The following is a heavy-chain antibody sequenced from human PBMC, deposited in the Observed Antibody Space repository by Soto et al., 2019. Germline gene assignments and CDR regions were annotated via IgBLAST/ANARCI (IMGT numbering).Heavy chain of an antibody. CDR1: GFTFCSYG. CDR3: AKERSGGSRDY. D-gene: IGHD3-10*01. V-gene: IGHV3-30*18. J-gene: IGHJ4*02. Sequence: GGSTRLSCTASGFTFCSYGMPWVRQAPGKGLEWVAVISYDGSNKYYADSVKGRFTISRDNSKNTLYLQMNSLRAEDTAVYYCAKERSGGSRDYCGQATLGTVYS. CDR2: ISYDGSNK.